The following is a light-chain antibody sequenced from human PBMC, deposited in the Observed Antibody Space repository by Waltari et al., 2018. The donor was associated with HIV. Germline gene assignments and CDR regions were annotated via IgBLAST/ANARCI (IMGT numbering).Light chain of an antibody. CDR2: DAS. V-gene: IGKV1-27*01. CDR1: QGISNY. Sequence: DIQMTQSPSSLSASVGDRVTITCRASQGISNYLVWYQQRPRKRPKLLIYDASTLQSGVPSRFRGSGSGTDFTLTISSLQPEDVASYYCQQYSSAPFTFGPGTKVDIK. CDR3: QQYSSAPFT. J-gene: IGKJ3*01.